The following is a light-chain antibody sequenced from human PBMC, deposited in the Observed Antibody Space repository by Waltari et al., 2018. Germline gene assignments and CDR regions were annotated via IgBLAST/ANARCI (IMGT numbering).Light chain of an antibody. CDR3: QSYDTSLSVV. Sequence: QSVLTQPPSVSGAPGQRVTISCTGSGSNIGAGYDVHWYQQLPRAAPKLLMYGSSGRPLGVPDRFFGSTSGTSASRAIIGLQAEDEADYYCQSYDTSLSVVFGGGTKLTVL. J-gene: IGLJ3*02. CDR1: GSNIGAGYD. CDR2: GSS. V-gene: IGLV1-40*01.